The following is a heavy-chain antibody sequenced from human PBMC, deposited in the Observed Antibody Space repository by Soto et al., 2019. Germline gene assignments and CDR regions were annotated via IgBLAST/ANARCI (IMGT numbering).Heavy chain of an antibody. CDR2: IYYSGST. Sequence: NPSETLSLTCTVSGGSISSSSYYWGWIRQPPGKGLEWIGSIYYSGSTYYNPSLKSRVTISVNTSKNQFSLKLSSVTAADTAVYYCARHRDGLTIDGILGFDPWGQRTLVTVSS. CDR3: ARHRDGLTIDGILGFDP. CDR1: GGSISSSSYY. J-gene: IGHJ5*02. D-gene: IGHD1-1*01. V-gene: IGHV4-39*01.